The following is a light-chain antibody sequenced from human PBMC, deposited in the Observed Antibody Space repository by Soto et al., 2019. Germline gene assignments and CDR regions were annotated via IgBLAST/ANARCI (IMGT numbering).Light chain of an antibody. CDR3: SSYTTSSSWV. CDR2: VVS. CDR1: SSDVGGYNY. J-gene: IGLJ3*02. Sequence: QSALTQPASVSGSPGQSITISCTGTSSDVGGYNYVSWFQQHPGKAPKLMIYVVSNRHSGISNRFSGTKSGNTASLTISGLQAEDEADYYFSSYTTSSSWVFGGGTKLTV. V-gene: IGLV2-14*01.